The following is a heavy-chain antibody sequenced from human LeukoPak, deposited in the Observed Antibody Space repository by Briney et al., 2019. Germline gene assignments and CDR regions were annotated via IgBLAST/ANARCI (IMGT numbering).Heavy chain of an antibody. CDR1: GFTFSGYW. CDR3: ARLWGFDY. V-gene: IGHV3-7*01. D-gene: IGHD3-10*01. Sequence: PGGSLRLSCAASGFTFSGYWMTWVRQAPGEGLEWVARINEDGTEKYYMDSVKGRFTISRDNADNSLYLQLNSLRAEDTAVYYCARLWGFDYWGQGTLVTVSS. CDR2: INEDGTEK. J-gene: IGHJ4*02.